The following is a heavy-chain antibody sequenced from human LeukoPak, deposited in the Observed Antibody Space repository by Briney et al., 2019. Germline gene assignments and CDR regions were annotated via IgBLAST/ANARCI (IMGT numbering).Heavy chain of an antibody. D-gene: IGHD2-15*01. CDR1: GYTFTSYA. Sequence: ASVKVSCKASGYTFTSYAMHWVRQAPGQSLEWMGWINAGNGNTKYSQKFQGRVTITRDTSASTAYMELSSLRSEDTAVYYCARGGSPMVALRYWGQGTLVTVSS. J-gene: IGHJ4*02. CDR3: ARGGSPMVALRY. CDR2: INAGNGNT. V-gene: IGHV1-3*01.